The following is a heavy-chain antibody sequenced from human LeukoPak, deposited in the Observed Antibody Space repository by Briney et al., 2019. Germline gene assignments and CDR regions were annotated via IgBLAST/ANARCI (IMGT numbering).Heavy chain of an antibody. D-gene: IGHD4-23*01. CDR1: GGTFSSYA. CDR2: IIPILGIA. V-gene: IGHV1-69*04. Sequence: SVKVSCKASGGTFSSYAISWVRQAPGQGLEWMGRIIPILGIANYAQKFQGRVTITADKSTSTAYMELSSLRSEDTAVYYCATLGATVVTGGHWYFDLWGRGTLVTVSS. J-gene: IGHJ2*01. CDR3: ATLGATVVTGGHWYFDL.